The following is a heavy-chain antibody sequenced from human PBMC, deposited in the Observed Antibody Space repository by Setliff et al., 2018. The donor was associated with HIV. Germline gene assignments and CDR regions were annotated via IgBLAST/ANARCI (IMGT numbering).Heavy chain of an antibody. Sequence: SETLSLTCTVSGHSITSDYQWGWIRQPPGKGLEWIGSIYHRGSTYYNPSLKSRVTISVDTTKSQISLKLISVTAADTAVYYCARDNFLWLGILNYFDQWGQGTLVTVSS. CDR2: IYHRGST. CDR3: ARDNFLWLGILNYFDQ. CDR1: GHSITSDYQ. J-gene: IGHJ4*02. V-gene: IGHV4-38-2*02. D-gene: IGHD3-10*01.